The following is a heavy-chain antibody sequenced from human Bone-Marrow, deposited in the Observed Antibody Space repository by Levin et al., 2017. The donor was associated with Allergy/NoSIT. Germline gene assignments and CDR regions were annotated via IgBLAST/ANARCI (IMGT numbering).Heavy chain of an antibody. D-gene: IGHD4-17*01. CDR2: IYYSGST. CDR1: GGSINTGDYY. J-gene: IGHJ4*02. Sequence: SQTLSLTCTVSGGSINTGDYYWSWIRQHPGKGLEWIGYIYYSGSTYYSPSLKSRITISVDTSKNQFSLKLSSVTAADPAVYYCARALRGYGDYRRHYFDYWGQGTLVTVSS. CDR3: ARALRGYGDYRRHYFDY. V-gene: IGHV4-31*03.